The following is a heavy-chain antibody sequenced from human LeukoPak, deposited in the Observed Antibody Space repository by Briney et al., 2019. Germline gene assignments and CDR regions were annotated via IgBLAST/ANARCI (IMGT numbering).Heavy chain of an antibody. CDR3: ARHNELHEKYYFDY. CDR1: GGTISSGDYY. J-gene: IGHJ4*02. D-gene: IGHD2-15*01. V-gene: IGHV4-30-4*08. CDR2: IYYSGST. Sequence: PSQTLSLTCTVSGGTISSGDYYWSWIRQPPGKGLEWLGYIYYSGSTYYNPSLKSRVTISVDTSKNQFSLKLSSVTAADTAVYYCARHNELHEKYYFDYWGQGTLVTVSS.